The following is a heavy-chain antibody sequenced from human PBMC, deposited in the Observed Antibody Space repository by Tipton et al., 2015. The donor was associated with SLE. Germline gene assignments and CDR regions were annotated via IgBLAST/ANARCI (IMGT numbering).Heavy chain of an antibody. CDR1: GGSISSHY. CDR3: ARGRVATAYYFDY. J-gene: IGHJ4*02. D-gene: IGHD5-12*01. Sequence: TLSLTCTVSGGSISSHYWSWIRQPPGKGLEGIGYIYYSGSTNYNPSLKSRVTISVDTSKNQFSLKLSSVTAADTAVYYCARGRVATAYYFDYWGQGTLVTVSS. V-gene: IGHV4-59*11. CDR2: IYYSGST.